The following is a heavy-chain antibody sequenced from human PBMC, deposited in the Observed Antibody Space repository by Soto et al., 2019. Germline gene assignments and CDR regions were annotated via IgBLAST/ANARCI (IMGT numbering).Heavy chain of an antibody. V-gene: IGHV2-5*02. D-gene: IGHD1-1*01. CDR1: GFSLYTGGVG. CDR2: LYWDDTR. CDR3: AHYTTDTYFDV. Sequence: QITLKESSPTLVKPTQTLTLTCSFSGFSLYTGGVGVGWIRQPPGKALEWLALLYWDDTRRYNPSLKNTLTIAKDTSENQVVLTVTDMGPVDTGTYFCAHYTTDTYFDVWGKGPTVTLSS. J-gene: IGHJ6*04.